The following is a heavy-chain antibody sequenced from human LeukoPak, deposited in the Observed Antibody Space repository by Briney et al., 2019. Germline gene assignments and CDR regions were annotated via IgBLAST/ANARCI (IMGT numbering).Heavy chain of an antibody. D-gene: IGHD6-19*01. CDR3: ALLAVAGTRGGYYYYGMDV. Sequence: PSETLSLTCTVSGGSISSYYWSWIRQPPGKGLEWIGYIYYSGSTNYNPSLKSRVTIPVDTSKNQFSLKLSSVTAADTAVYYCALLAVAGTRGGYYYYGMDVWGKGTTVTVSS. CDR1: GGSISSYY. V-gene: IGHV4-59*01. J-gene: IGHJ6*04. CDR2: IYYSGST.